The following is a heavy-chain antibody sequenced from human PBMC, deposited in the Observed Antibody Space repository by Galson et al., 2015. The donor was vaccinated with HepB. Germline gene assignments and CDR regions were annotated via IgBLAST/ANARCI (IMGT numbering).Heavy chain of an antibody. V-gene: IGHV3-49*03. Sequence: SLRLSCAASGFTFGDYAMSWFRQAPGKGLEWVGFIRSKASGGTTEYAASVKGRFTISRDDSKSIAYMQMNILKTEDTAVYYCNRGYYYDSSGYYYVGYFQHWGQGTLVTVSS. CDR2: IRSKASGGTT. CDR1: GFTFGDYA. D-gene: IGHD3-22*01. J-gene: IGHJ1*01. CDR3: NRGYYYDSSGYYYVGYFQH.